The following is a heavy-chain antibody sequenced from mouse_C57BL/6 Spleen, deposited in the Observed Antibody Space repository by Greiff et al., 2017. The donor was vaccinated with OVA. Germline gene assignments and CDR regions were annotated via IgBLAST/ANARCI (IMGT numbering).Heavy chain of an antibody. Sequence: EVKVLEPGPELVRPGASVKLPCKASGYTFTDYNMDWVKQSHGQSLEWIGDINPNNSGTNYNQKFKGKATLTVDKSSSTAYMELRSLTSEDTAVYYCARNYSGFDYWGQGTTLPVSS. CDR1: GYTFTDYN. V-gene: IGHV1-18*01. CDR2: INPNNSGT. CDR3: ARNYSGFDY. J-gene: IGHJ2*01. D-gene: IGHD1-1*01.